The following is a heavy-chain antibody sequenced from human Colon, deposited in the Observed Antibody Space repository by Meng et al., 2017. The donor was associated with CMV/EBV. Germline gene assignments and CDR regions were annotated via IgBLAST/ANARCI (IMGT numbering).Heavy chain of an antibody. D-gene: IGHD2-2*02. CDR1: GGTFSSYA. CDR2: IIPILGIA. Sequence: SVTVSCKASGGTFSSYAISWVRQAPGQGLEWMGGIIPILGIANYAQKFQGRVTITADKSTSTAYMELSSLRSEDTAVYYCARDHCSSTSCYTGWFDPWGQGTLVTVSS. V-gene: IGHV1-69*10. J-gene: IGHJ5*02. CDR3: ARDHCSSTSCYTGWFDP.